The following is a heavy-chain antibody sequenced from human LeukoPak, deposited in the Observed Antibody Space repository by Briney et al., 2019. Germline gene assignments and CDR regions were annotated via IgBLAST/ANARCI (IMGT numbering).Heavy chain of an antibody. D-gene: IGHD3-9*01. V-gene: IGHV1-69*05. CDR3: ARGQDDGYDIFDY. CDR1: GGTFISYA. J-gene: IGHJ4*02. CDR2: IIPIFGTA. Sequence: SVKVSCKASGGTFISYAISWVRQAPGQGLEWMGRIIPIFGTANYAQKFQGRVTITTDESTSTAYMELSSLRSEDTAVYYCARGQDDGYDIFDYWGQGTLVTVSS.